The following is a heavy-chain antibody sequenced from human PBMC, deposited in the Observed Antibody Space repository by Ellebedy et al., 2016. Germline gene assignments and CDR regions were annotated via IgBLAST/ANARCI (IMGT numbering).Heavy chain of an antibody. D-gene: IGHD4-17*01. CDR1: GFIFSVTG. V-gene: IGHV3-23*01. CDR3: RQGHYADL. J-gene: IGHJ4*02. CDR2: ISPGSDIT. Sequence: GESLKISXAASGFIFSVTGMTWIRQAPGKGLEWVSTISPGSDITRLADSVKGRFTISRDSSKNSVYLRMNNLRVEDTAVYYCRQGHYADLWGQGTLVTVSS.